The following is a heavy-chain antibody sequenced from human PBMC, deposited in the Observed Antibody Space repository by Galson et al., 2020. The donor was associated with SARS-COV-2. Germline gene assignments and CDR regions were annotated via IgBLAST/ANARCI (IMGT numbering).Heavy chain of an antibody. V-gene: IGHV3-48*03. Sequence: GGPLRLSCAASGFTFSSYEMTWVRKAPGKGLEWVSYISSSGSTIYYAASVKGRFTISRDNAKNSLYLQMNSLRAEDTAVYYCARGNFDWLLNPQYCCDYWGQGALVTVSS. CDR3: ARGNFDWLLNPQYCCDY. CDR2: ISSSGSTI. D-gene: IGHD3-9*01. CDR1: GFTFSSYE. J-gene: IGHJ4*02.